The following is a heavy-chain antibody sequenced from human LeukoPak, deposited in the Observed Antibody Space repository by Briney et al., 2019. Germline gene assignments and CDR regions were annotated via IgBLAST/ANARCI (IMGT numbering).Heavy chain of an antibody. Sequence: SVKVSCKASGYTFTGYYMHWVRQAPGQGLEWMGWIIPILGIANYAQKFQGRVTITADKSTSTAYMELSSLRSEDTAVYYCARRRVNSGDYVDYWGQGTLVTVSS. CDR2: IIPILGIA. J-gene: IGHJ4*02. CDR1: GYTFTGYY. CDR3: ARRRVNSGDYVDY. V-gene: IGHV1-69*10. D-gene: IGHD4-17*01.